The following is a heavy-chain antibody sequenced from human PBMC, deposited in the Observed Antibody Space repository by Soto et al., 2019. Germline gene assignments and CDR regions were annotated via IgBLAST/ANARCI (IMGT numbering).Heavy chain of an antibody. Sequence: GGSLGLSCSASGFTFSSYSMNWVSQAPGKGLEWVSYISSSSSTIYYADSVKGRFTISRDNAKNSLYLQMNSLRAEDTAVYYCARAQNKDRPDYWGQGTLVTVSS. CDR3: ARAQNKDRPDY. CDR2: ISSSSSTI. J-gene: IGHJ4*02. CDR1: GFTFSSYS. V-gene: IGHV3-48*01.